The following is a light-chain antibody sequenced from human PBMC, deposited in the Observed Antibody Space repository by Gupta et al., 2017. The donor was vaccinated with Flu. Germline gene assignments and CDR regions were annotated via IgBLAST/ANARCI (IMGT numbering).Light chain of an antibody. J-gene: IGKJ1*01. Sequence: DIRMTQSPSPLSASVGDRVTITCRASQSISSWLAWYQQKPGKAPKLLIYKASSLASGVPSRFSGSGSGTEFTLTISSLQPDDFATYYCQQYNSYPWTFGQGTKVEIK. CDR2: KAS. CDR1: QSISSW. CDR3: QQYNSYPWT. V-gene: IGKV1-5*03.